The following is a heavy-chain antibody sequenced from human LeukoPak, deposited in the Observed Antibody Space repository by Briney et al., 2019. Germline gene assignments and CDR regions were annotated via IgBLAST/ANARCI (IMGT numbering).Heavy chain of an antibody. CDR3: ARIYGDSPFWFDP. Sequence: PSETLSLTCTVSGGSISSYYWSWIRQPPGKGLEWIGYIYYSGSINYNPSLKSRVIISVDKSKNQFSLKLTSVTAADTAVYYCARIYGDSPFWFDPWGQGTLVTVSS. J-gene: IGHJ5*02. V-gene: IGHV4-59*08. CDR2: IYYSGSI. CDR1: GGSISSYY. D-gene: IGHD4-17*01.